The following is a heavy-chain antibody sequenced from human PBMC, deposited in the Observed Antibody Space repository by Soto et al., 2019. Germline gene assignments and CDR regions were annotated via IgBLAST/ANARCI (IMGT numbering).Heavy chain of an antibody. CDR1: GFTFSSYG. Sequence: GGSLRLSCAASGFTFSSYGMHWVRQAPGKVLEWVAVISYDGSHKYYADSVKGRFTISRDNSKNTLYLQVNSLRAEDTAVYYCAKASGYCSSSTCSRLIYYYYGMDVWGQGTTVTVSS. J-gene: IGHJ6*02. CDR3: AKASGYCSSSTCSRLIYYYYGMDV. V-gene: IGHV3-30*18. D-gene: IGHD2-2*01. CDR2: ISYDGSHK.